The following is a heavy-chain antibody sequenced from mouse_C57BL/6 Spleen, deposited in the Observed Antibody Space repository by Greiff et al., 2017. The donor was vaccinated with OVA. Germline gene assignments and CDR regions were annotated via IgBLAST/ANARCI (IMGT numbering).Heavy chain of an antibody. D-gene: IGHD3-2*02. CDR1: GYAFSSSW. CDR2: IYPGDGDT. V-gene: IGHV1-82*01. CDR3: ARMAQTAQAPPFDY. Sequence: QVQLKESGPELVKPGASVKISCKASGYAFSSSWMNWVKQRPGKGLEWIGRIYPGDGDTNYNGKFKGKATLTADKSSSTAYMQLSSLTSEDSAVYFCARMAQTAQAPPFDYWGQGTTLTVSS. J-gene: IGHJ2*01.